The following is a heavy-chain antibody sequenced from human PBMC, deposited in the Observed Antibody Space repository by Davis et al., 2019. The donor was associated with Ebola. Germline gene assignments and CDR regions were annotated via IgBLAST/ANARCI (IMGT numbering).Heavy chain of an antibody. Sequence: SETLSLTCTVSGGSISSSNWWSWVRQPPGKGLEWIGEIYHSGSTYYNPSLKSRVTISVDTSKNQFSLKLSSVTAADTAVYYCARGLYYYDSSGYYRYWGQGTLVTVSS. CDR1: GGSISSSNW. D-gene: IGHD3-22*01. J-gene: IGHJ4*02. V-gene: IGHV4-4*02. CDR3: ARGLYYYDSSGYYRY. CDR2: IYHSGST.